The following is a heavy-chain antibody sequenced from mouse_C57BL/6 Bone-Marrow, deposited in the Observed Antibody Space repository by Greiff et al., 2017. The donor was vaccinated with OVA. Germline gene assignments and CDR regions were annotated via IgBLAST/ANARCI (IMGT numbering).Heavy chain of an antibody. J-gene: IGHJ3*01. V-gene: IGHV14-4*01. CDR2: IDPENGDT. CDR1: GFTFTDDY. Sequence: LVESGAELVRPGASVKLSCTASGFTFTDDYMHWVKQRPEKGLEWIGWIDPENGDTNYTSKFQGKATITADTSSNTAYLQLSSLTSEDTAVYYCTRLGYDFAYWDQGTVVTVSA. D-gene: IGHD2-12*01. CDR3: TRLGYDFAY.